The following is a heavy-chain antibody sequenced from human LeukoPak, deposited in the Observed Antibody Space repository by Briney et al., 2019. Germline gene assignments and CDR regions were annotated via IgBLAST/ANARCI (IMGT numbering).Heavy chain of an antibody. CDR1: GFTFSDFS. Sequence: GGSLRLSCAASGFTFSDFSMNWVRQAPGKGLEWISYISSSGSFICYAESYKGRFTISRDNARNSLYLQMSSLRAEDTAVYYCARDPLHCSGGSCYSVSDYWGQGTLVTVSS. J-gene: IGHJ4*02. V-gene: IGHV3-48*01. CDR3: ARDPLHCSGGSCYSVSDY. CDR2: ISSSGSFI. D-gene: IGHD2-15*01.